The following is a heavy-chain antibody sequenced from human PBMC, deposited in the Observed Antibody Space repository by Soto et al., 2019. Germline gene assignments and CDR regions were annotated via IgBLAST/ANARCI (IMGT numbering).Heavy chain of an antibody. CDR3: AKDMGSGSYYYYYGMDV. Sequence: EVQLLESGGGLVQPGGSLRLSCAASGFTFSSYAMSWVRQAPGKGLEWVSAISGSGGSTYYADSVKGRFTISRDNSKNTLYLQMNSLRAEDTALYYCAKDMGSGSYYYYYGMDVWGQGTTVTVSS. J-gene: IGHJ6*02. CDR1: GFTFSSYA. V-gene: IGHV3-23*01. D-gene: IGHD1-26*01. CDR2: ISGSGGST.